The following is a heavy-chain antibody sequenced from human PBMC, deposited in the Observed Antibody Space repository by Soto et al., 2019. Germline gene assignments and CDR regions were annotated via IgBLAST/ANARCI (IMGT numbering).Heavy chain of an antibody. V-gene: IGHV4-31*03. CDR3: ERGGQCFGESNPHDY. Sequence: SETLSLTCTVSGGSISSGGYYWSWIRQHPGKGLEWIGYIYYSGSTYYNPSLKSRVTISVDTSKNQFSLKLSSVTAADTAVYYCERGGQCFGESNPHDYWGQGTLVTVS. D-gene: IGHD3-10*01. J-gene: IGHJ4*02. CDR2: IYYSGST. CDR1: GGSISSGGYY.